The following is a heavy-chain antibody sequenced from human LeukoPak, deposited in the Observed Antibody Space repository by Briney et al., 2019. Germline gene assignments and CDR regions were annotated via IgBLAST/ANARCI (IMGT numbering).Heavy chain of an antibody. V-gene: IGHV4-4*07. D-gene: IGHD2-15*01. CDR3: ARVHGYCSGGSCYSSHYYYGMDV. J-gene: IGHJ6*02. CDR2: ICTSGST. Sequence: SETLSLTCTVSGGSISSYYWSWIRQPAGKGLEWIGRICTSGSTNYNPSLKSRVTMSVDTSKNQFSLKLSSVTAADTAVYYCARVHGYCSGGSCYSSHYYYGMDVWGQGTTVTVSS. CDR1: GGSISSYY.